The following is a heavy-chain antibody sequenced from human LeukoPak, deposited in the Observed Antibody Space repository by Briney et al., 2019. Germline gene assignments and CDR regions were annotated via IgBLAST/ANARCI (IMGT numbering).Heavy chain of an antibody. J-gene: IGHJ5*02. CDR2: ISGSGGTT. D-gene: IGHD1-7*01. Sequence: GGSLRLSCGASGFTFINYAMSWVRQAPGKGMEWVSLISGSGGTTYYADSVKGRFTIPRDNSKNTVYLQMNSLKTEDTAVYYCTTEGWNYPGPFDPWGQGTLVTVSS. CDR1: GFTFINYA. V-gene: IGHV3-23*01. CDR3: TTEGWNYPGPFDP.